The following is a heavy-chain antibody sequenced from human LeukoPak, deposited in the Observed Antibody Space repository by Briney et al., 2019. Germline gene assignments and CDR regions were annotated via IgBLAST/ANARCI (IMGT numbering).Heavy chain of an antibody. CDR3: ARKKQHYDALDI. D-gene: IGHD1/OR15-1a*01. CDR2: IFHGGST. J-gene: IGHJ3*02. Sequence: SETLSLTCAVSGDSISSSDWWIWVRQPPGKRLEWIGEIFHGGSTYYNPALKSRVTMSVDKSKNQFSLNLSSVTAADTAMYFCARKKQHYDALDIWGQGTMVTVSS. V-gene: IGHV4-4*02. CDR1: GDSISSSDW.